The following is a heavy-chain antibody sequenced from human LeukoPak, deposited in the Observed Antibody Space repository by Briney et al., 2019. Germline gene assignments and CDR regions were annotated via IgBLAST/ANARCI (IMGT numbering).Heavy chain of an antibody. J-gene: IGHJ5*02. Sequence: GGSLRLSCAASGFTFSSYSMNWVRQAPGKGLEWVSSISSSSSYIYYADSVKGRFTISRDNAKNSLYLQVNSLRAEDTAVYYCARDPYCSSTSCYGWFDPWGQGTLVTVSS. CDR1: GFTFSSYS. CDR2: ISSSSSYI. CDR3: ARDPYCSSTSCYGWFDP. V-gene: IGHV3-21*01. D-gene: IGHD2-2*01.